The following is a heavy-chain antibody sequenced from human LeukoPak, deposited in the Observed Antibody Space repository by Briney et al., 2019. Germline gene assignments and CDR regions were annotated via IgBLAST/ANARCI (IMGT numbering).Heavy chain of an antibody. J-gene: IGHJ4*02. D-gene: IGHD2-21*02. Sequence: GGSLRLSCAASGFTFSSYAMHWVRQAPGKGLEWVAVISYDGSNKYYADSVKGRLAISRDNSKNTLYLQMNSLRVEDTAVYYCAREGGTIVVVTAIPRALDYWGQGTLVTVSS. CDR1: GFTFSSYA. V-gene: IGHV3-30*09. CDR3: AREGGTIVVVTAIPRALDY. CDR2: ISYDGSNK.